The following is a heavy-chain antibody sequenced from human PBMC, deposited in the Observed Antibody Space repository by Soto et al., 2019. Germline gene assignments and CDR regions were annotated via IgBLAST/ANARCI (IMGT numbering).Heavy chain of an antibody. Sequence: ASVKVSCKASGYTFTSYYMHWVRQAPGQGLEWMGIINPSGGSTSYAQKFQGRVTMTRDTSTSTVYMELSSLRSEDTAVYYCARDLGCTSCYVWVETSYYGMDVWGQGTTVTVSS. CDR3: ARDLGCTSCYVWVETSYYGMDV. V-gene: IGHV1-46*01. D-gene: IGHD2-2*01. CDR2: INPSGGST. J-gene: IGHJ6*02. CDR1: GYTFTSYY.